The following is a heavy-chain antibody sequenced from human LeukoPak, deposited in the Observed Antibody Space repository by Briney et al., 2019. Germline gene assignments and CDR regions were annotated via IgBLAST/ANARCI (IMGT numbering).Heavy chain of an antibody. J-gene: IGHJ4*02. CDR3: ARIGGAIDY. CDR1: GGSISSVAYS. D-gene: IGHD3-10*01. V-gene: IGHV4-30-2*01. Sequence: PSETLSLTCAVSGGSISSVAYSWSWIRQPPGKGLEWIAYIYHSGSTYYNPSLKSRVTISVDRSKNQFSLKLSSVTAADTAVYYCARIGGAIDYWGQGTLVTVSS. CDR2: IYHSGST.